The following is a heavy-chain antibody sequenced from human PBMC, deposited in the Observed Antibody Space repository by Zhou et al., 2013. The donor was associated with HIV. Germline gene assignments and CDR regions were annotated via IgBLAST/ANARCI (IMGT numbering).Heavy chain of an antibody. J-gene: IGHJ4*02. CDR1: GATFRSYG. D-gene: IGHD2-21*02. Sequence: QVQLMQSGAEVKKPGSSVKVSCKTVGATFRSYGVSWVRQAPGQGLEWIGRIIPVLGLTTYAQKFQGGVTITADKATTTVYMEVGRLRSEDTAVYYCVRDQKDYGGDSDLDYWGQGTLVTVSS. V-gene: IGHV1-69*04. CDR3: VRDQKDYGGDSDLDY. CDR2: IIPVLGLT.